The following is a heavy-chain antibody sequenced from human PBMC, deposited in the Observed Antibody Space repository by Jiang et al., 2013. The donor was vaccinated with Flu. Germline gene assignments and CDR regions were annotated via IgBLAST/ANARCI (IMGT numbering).Heavy chain of an antibody. CDR3: ARTIRGMNSSSSPNFDY. V-gene: IGHV4-39*01. CDR1: GGSISSSSYY. J-gene: IGHJ4*02. CDR2: IYYSGST. Sequence: GPGLVKPSETLSLTCTVSGGSISSSSYYWGWIRQPPGKGLEWIGSIYYSGSTYYNPSLKSRVTISVDTSKNQFSLKLSSVTAADTAVYYCARTIRGMNSSSSPNFDYWGQGTLV. D-gene: IGHD6-6*01.